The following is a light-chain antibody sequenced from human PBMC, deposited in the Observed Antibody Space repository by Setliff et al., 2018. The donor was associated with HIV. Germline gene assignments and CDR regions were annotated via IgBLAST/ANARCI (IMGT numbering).Light chain of an antibody. Sequence: QSVLTQPASVSGSPGQSITISCTGTSSDVGTYNRVSWYQQPPGTAPKLMIYEVSNRPSGVPDRFSGSKSGNTASLTISGLQAEDEADYYCSSYTSSSTPYVFGTGTKVTVL. CDR3: SSYTSSSTPYV. V-gene: IGLV2-18*02. CDR2: EVS. CDR1: SSDVGTYNR. J-gene: IGLJ1*01.